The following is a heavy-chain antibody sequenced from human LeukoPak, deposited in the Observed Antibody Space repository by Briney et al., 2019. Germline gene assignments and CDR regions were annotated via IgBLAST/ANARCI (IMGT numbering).Heavy chain of an antibody. J-gene: IGHJ4*02. CDR3: ARGLHYFDY. CDR1: GFTFSSYA. V-gene: IGHV3-23*01. CDR2: ISGSGGST. Sequence: GGSLRLSCAVSGFTFSSYAMSWVRQAPGKGLEWVSGISGSGGSTYYADSVKGRFTISRDSSKNTVYLQMNSLRAEGTAVYYCARGLHYFDYWGQGTLVTVSS.